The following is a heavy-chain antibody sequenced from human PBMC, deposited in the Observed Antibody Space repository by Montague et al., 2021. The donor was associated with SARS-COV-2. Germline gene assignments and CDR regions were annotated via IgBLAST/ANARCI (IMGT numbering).Heavy chain of an antibody. V-gene: IGHV3-74*01. CDR2: VKGDGSRI. CDR3: ARGCFPVGGSENWGSYGMDV. Sequence: SLSLSFSASGFTFSSYWMHWVRQAPGTGLVWVSRVKGDGSRISYADSVKGRFTISRDNAKNTLYLQMNSLRAEDTAVYFCARGCFPVGGSENWGSYGMDVWGQGTTVTVSS. J-gene: IGHJ6*02. D-gene: IGHD3-16*01. CDR1: GFTFSSYW.